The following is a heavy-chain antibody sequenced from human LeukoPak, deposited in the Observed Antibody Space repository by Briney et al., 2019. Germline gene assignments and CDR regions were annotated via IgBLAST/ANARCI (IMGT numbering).Heavy chain of an antibody. D-gene: IGHD6-19*01. CDR3: ARQQWLPYYFDY. CDR1: GGSISSYY. J-gene: IGHJ4*02. V-gene: IGHV4-59*08. Sequence: SGTLSLTCTVSGGSISSYYWSWIRQPPGKGLEWIGYIYYSGSTDYNPSLKSRVTISVDTSKNQFSLKLSSVTAADTAVYYCARQQWLPYYFDYWGQGTLVTVSS. CDR2: IYYSGST.